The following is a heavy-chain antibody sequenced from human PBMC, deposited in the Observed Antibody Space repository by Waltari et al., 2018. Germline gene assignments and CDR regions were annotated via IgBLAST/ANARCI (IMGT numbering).Heavy chain of an antibody. CDR1: GLSFSNYW. J-gene: IGHJ4*02. CDR3: TRGGRDSSWYWRD. D-gene: IGHD6-13*01. CDR2: IKQDGSEK. V-gene: IGHV3-7*01. Sequence: EVQLVESGGGLAQPGGSLRLSCAASGLSFSNYWMTWVRQASGKGPEWVANIKQDGSEKYYMDSVKGRFTISRDHAKNSLYLQMNNLRVEDTAVYYCTRGGRDSSWYWRDWGQGTLVTVSS.